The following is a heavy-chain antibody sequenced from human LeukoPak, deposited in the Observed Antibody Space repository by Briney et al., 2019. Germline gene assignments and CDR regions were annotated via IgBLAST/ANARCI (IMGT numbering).Heavy chain of an antibody. J-gene: IGHJ4*02. Sequence: ASVKVSCKASGYTFTSYYMHRVRQAPGQGLEWMGIINPSGGSTSYAQKFQGRVTMTRDTSTSTVYMELSSLRSEDTAVYYCARGSHIVVVIASHTNDYWGQGTLVTVSS. D-gene: IGHD2-21*01. V-gene: IGHV1-46*03. CDR2: INPSGGST. CDR1: GYTFTSYY. CDR3: ARGSHIVVVIASHTNDY.